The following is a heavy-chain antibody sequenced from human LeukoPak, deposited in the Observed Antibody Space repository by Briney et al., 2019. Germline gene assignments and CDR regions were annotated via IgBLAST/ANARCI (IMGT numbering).Heavy chain of an antibody. V-gene: IGHV4-34*01. CDR3: ARGEGAVKYFQH. J-gene: IGHJ1*01. Sequence: SETLSLTCAVYGGSFSGYYWSWIRQPPGKGLEWIGEINHSGSTNYNPSLKGRVTISVDTSKNQFSLKLSSVTAADTAVYYCARGEGAVKYFQHWGQGTLVTVSS. CDR1: GGSFSGYY. D-gene: IGHD6-19*01. CDR2: INHSGST.